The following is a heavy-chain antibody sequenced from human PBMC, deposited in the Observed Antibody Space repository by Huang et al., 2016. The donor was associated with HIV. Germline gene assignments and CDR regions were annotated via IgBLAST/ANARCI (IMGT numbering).Heavy chain of an antibody. D-gene: IGHD6-13*01. J-gene: IGHJ2*01. CDR1: GGSVSGHY. CDR2: INDNGYP. CDR3: ARASWYEPRSWYFGL. V-gene: IGHV4-34*01. Sequence: QVQLQQWGAGLLKPSETLSLTCAVYGGSVSGHYWSWIRQPPGKGLEWIAEINDNGYPNSNPSFNSRVTISLHTSRNQFSLKLNSVTAADAAVYYCARASWYEPRSWYFGLWGRGTLVTVSS.